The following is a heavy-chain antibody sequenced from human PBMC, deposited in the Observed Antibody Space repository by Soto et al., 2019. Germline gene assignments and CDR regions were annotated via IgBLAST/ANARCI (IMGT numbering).Heavy chain of an antibody. D-gene: IGHD3-16*01. CDR3: ARRQGITFGGPIGWVG. CDR1: GGSFSGYY. J-gene: IGHJ4*02. CDR2: INHSGST. Sequence: QVQLQQWGAGLLKPSETLSLTCAVYGGSFSGYYWSWIRQPPGKGLEWIGEINHSGSTNYNPSLKSRFTISVDTSKNQFSLKLSSVTAADTAVYYCARRQGITFGGPIGWVGWGQGTLVTVSS. V-gene: IGHV4-34*01.